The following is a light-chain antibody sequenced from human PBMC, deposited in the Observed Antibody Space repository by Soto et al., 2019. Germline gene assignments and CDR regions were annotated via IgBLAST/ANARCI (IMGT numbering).Light chain of an antibody. Sequence: IQMTQSPSSLPASVGDRVIITCRSDHSINNYLNWYQQRPGKVPKLLIYAASTLQSGDPSRFSGSGSGRVFTLTINSLQPEDFATYSSQQSYSTLGTFGRGTRVEI. V-gene: IGKV1-39*01. CDR2: AAS. J-gene: IGKJ2*01. CDR1: HSINNY. CDR3: QQSYSTLGT.